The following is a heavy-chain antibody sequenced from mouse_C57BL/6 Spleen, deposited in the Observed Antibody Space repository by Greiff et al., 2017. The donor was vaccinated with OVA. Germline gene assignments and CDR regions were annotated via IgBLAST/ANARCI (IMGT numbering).Heavy chain of an antibody. Sequence: VQLQQSGTVLARPGASVKMSCKTSGYTFTSYWMHWVKQRPGQGLEWIGALYPGNSDTSYNQKFKGKAKLTAVTSASTAYMELSSLTNEDSAVYYCTRAVITTVGATSSYWYFDVWGTGTTVTVSS. J-gene: IGHJ1*03. CDR1: GYTFTSYW. V-gene: IGHV1-5*01. CDR3: TRAVITTVGATSSYWYFDV. D-gene: IGHD1-1*01. CDR2: LYPGNSDT.